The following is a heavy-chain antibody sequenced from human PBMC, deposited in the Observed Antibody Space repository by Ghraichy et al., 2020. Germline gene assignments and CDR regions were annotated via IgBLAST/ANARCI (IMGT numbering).Heavy chain of an antibody. CDR3: ARSPITRAGFDY. CDR2: IDYSGNT. V-gene: IGHV4-59*08. Sequence: SETLSLTSSVSGGSISSYYWNWIRQPPGKGLEWIGYIDYSGNTKYNPSLQSRVTISVDTSKNDFSLKLDSVTAADTAVYYCARSPITRAGFDYWGQGTLVTVSS. D-gene: IGHD6-13*01. J-gene: IGHJ4*02. CDR1: GGSISSYY.